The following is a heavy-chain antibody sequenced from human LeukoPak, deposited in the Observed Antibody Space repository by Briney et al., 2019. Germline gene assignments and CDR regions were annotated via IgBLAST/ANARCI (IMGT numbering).Heavy chain of an antibody. Sequence: PGGSLRLSCAASGFTFSDYYMSWIRQAPGKGLEWVSYISSSGSTIYYADSVKGRFTISRDNAKNSLYLQMNSLRAEDTAVYYCARGEPSQWLTLVHYYGMDVWGQGTTVTVSS. J-gene: IGHJ6*02. V-gene: IGHV3-11*01. CDR1: GFTFSDYY. CDR2: ISSSGSTI. CDR3: ARGEPSQWLTLVHYYGMDV. D-gene: IGHD6-19*01.